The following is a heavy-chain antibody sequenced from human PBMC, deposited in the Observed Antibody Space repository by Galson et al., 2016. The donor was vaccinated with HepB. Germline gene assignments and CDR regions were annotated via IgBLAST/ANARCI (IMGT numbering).Heavy chain of an antibody. J-gene: IGHJ4*02. CDR2: IYAGGIT. V-gene: IGHV3-53*01. D-gene: IGHD6-25*01. Sequence: LRLSCAASGFSVSANYVSWVRQAPGKGPEWVSVIYAGGITYYEDSVKGRFTISSDISKNTLYLQMNSLRAEDTAVYYCAKVKSGAAAGTIESWGQGTLVTVST. CDR3: AKVKSGAAAGTIES. CDR1: GFSVSANY.